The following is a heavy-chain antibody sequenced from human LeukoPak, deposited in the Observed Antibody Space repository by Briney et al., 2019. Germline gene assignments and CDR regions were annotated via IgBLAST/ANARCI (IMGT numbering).Heavy chain of an antibody. J-gene: IGHJ5*02. D-gene: IGHD2-2*02. V-gene: IGHV1-2*02. CDR1: GYTFTSYD. CDR2: INPNSGGT. CDR3: ARGTGCSSTSCYSGKYNWFDP. Sequence: GASVKVSCKASGYTFTSYDINWVRQATGQGLEWMGWINPNSGGTNYAQKFQGRVTMTRDTSISTAYMELSRLRSDDTAVYYCARGTGCSSTSCYSGKYNWFDPWGQGTLVTVSS.